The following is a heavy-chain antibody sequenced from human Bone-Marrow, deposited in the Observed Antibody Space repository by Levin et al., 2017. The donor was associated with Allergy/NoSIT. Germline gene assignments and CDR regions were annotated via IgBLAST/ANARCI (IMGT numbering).Heavy chain of an antibody. Sequence: GGSLRLSCAASGFTFSSYAMHWVRQAPGKGLEYVSAISSNGGSTYYANSVKGRFTISRDNSKNTLYLQMGSLRAEDMAVYYCARDGVAAMAPYYYYYYMDVWGKGTTVTVSS. CDR2: ISSNGGST. CDR3: ARDGVAAMAPYYYYYYMDV. CDR1: GFTFSSYA. D-gene: IGHD5-18*01. J-gene: IGHJ6*03. V-gene: IGHV3-64*01.